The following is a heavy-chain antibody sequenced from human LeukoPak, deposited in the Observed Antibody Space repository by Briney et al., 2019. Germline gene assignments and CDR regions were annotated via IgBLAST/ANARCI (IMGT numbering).Heavy chain of an antibody. Sequence: PGGSLRLSCAASGFTFSSYGMHWVRQAPGKGLEWVAVILYDGGDKNYADSVKGRFTISRDNSKNTLYLQMNSLRAEDTAVYYCAKDRDRYGYYYFDYWGHGTLVTVSS. CDR3: AKDRDRYGYYYFDY. J-gene: IGHJ4*01. V-gene: IGHV3-30*18. D-gene: IGHD5-24*01. CDR2: ILYDGGDK. CDR1: GFTFSSYG.